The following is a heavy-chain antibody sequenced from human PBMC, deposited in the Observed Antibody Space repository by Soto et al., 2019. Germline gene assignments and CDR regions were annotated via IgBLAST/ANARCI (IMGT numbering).Heavy chain of an antibody. CDR3: AKAGYVTGPSHDAFGV. CDR1: GFTFSSYA. J-gene: IGHJ3*01. D-gene: IGHD3-10*02. V-gene: IGHV3-23*01. Sequence: EVQLLESGGGLVQPGASLRLSCAASGFTFSSYAMTWVRQAPGKGLEWVSGISGSGDNTYYADSVKGRFTISRDNSKNTLSLHMNSLRGEDTAVYYCAKAGYVTGPSHDAFGVWGQGTMVTVSS. CDR2: ISGSGDNT.